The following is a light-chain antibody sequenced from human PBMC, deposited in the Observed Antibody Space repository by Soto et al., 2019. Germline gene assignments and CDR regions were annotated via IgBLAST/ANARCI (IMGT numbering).Light chain of an antibody. V-gene: IGKV3-15*01. CDR3: QQYNDWPTWT. CDR2: GAS. Sequence: EILMTQSPATLSVSPGDRATLSCRASQSVSNNLAWYQQRPGQAPRLLIYGASTRATGIPARFSGSGSGTEFTLTISSLQSEDFAVYYCQQYNDWPTWTFGQGTKVDIX. CDR1: QSVSNN. J-gene: IGKJ1*01.